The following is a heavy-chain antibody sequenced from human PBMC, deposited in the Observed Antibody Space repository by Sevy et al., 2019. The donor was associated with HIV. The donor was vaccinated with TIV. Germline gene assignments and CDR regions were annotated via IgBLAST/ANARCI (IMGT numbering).Heavy chain of an antibody. J-gene: IGHJ6*03. CDR3: ARGTGGHYYSSYLDV. D-gene: IGHD1-1*01. Sequence: SETLSLTCTVSGGSISSHYWSWVRQPPGKGLEWIGYIYYSGSTNYNPSLQSRVTISVDTSKNQFSLKLSSVTAAATDVYYCARGTGGHYYSSYLDVWGTGTTVTVSS. V-gene: IGHV4-59*11. CDR1: GGSISSHY. CDR2: IYYSGST.